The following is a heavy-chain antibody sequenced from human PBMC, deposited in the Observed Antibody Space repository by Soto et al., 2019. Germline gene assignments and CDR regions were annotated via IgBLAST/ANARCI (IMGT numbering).Heavy chain of an antibody. CDR1: GGSISSYY. J-gene: IGHJ4*02. V-gene: IGHV4-59*01. CDR3: ARGREYYDSSGYHYYVEY. Sequence: PSETLSLTCTVSGGSISSYYWSWIRQPPGKGLEWIGYIYFTGSTNYNPSLKSRVTISVDTSKIQFSLKLSSVTAADTAVYYCARGREYYDSSGYHYYVEYWGQGTLVTVSS. D-gene: IGHD3-22*01. CDR2: IYFTGST.